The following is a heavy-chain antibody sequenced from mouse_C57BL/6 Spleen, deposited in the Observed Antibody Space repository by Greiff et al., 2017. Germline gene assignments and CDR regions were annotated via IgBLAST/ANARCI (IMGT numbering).Heavy chain of an antibody. D-gene: IGHD2-5*01. Sequence: EVMLVESGGGLVKPGGSLKLSCAASGFTFSDYGMHWVRQAPEKGLEWVAYISSGSSTIYYADTVKGRFTISRDNAKNTLFLQMTSLRSEDTAMYYCARSVYSNYGGFAYWGQGTLVTVSA. J-gene: IGHJ3*01. CDR3: ARSVYSNYGGFAY. CDR1: GFTFSDYG. V-gene: IGHV5-17*01. CDR2: ISSGSSTI.